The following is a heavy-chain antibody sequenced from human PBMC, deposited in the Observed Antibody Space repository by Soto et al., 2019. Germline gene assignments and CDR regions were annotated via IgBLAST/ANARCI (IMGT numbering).Heavy chain of an antibody. J-gene: IGHJ2*01. V-gene: IGHV5-10-1*01. CDR2: IDPSDSYT. CDR3: ARHVVLIEDGAPFYWYFDL. CDR1: GYSFTSYW. D-gene: IGHD2-8*01. Sequence: PGESLKISCKGSGYSFTSYWISWVRQMPGKGLEWMGRIDPSDSYTNYSPSFQGHVTISADKSISTAYLQWSSLKASDTAMYYCARHVVLIEDGAPFYWYFDLWGRGTLVTVSS.